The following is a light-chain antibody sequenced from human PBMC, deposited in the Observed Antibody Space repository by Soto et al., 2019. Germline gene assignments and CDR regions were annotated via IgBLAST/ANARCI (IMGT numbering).Light chain of an antibody. Sequence: QSVLTQPRSVSGSPGQSVSISCTGTSSDVGGYDYVSWYQQHPGTAPKLMIYDVSKRPWGVPDRFSGSRSGNTASLTISGLQAGDEADYYCSSYAGSYTVVFGLGTKVTVL. V-gene: IGLV2-11*01. J-gene: IGLJ1*01. CDR1: SSDVGGYDY. CDR3: SSYAGSYTVV. CDR2: DVS.